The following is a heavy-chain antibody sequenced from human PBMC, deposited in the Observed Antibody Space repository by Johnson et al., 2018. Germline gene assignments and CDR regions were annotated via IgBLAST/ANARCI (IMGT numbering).Heavy chain of an antibody. V-gene: IGHV3-30-3*01. Sequence: QVQLVESGGRVVQPGRSLRLSCSASGFTFSSYAMHWVRQAPGKGLEWVAVISDDGSNKFYAESVKGRFTISRDNSKYKVYLQMHSLKAEDTAVFYCARAQCGDYLAEYFQHWGQGTLVTVSS. CDR2: ISDDGSNK. J-gene: IGHJ1*01. D-gene: IGHD4-17*01. CDR3: ARAQCGDYLAEYFQH. CDR1: GFTFSSYA.